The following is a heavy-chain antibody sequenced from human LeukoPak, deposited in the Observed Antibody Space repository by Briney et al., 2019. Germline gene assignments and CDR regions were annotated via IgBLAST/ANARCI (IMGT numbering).Heavy chain of an antibody. J-gene: IGHJ4*02. CDR2: IYSGGST. Sequence: GSLRLSCAASGFTVNSNYMTWVRQAPGKGLEWVSVIYSGGSTYYADSVKGRFTISRDNSKNTLYLQMNSLRAEDTAVYYCARPALYCSGGSCLDFDYWGQGTLVTVSS. CDR3: ARPALYCSGGSCLDFDY. CDR1: GFTVNSNY. V-gene: IGHV3-53*01. D-gene: IGHD2-15*01.